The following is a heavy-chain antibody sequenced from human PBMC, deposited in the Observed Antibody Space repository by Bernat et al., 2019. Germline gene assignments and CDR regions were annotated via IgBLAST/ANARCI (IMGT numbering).Heavy chain of an antibody. Sequence: QVQLVDSGGGVVQPGRSLRLSCAASGFTFSTYGMHWVRQAPGKGLEWVAVIWYDGSKKTYANSLKGRFTSSGDNSQSTLNLQMNSLRAEDTAVYYCARSQGYCSGGSCYVSGTNDAFDIWGQGTMVTVSS. CDR2: IWYDGSKK. J-gene: IGHJ3*02. D-gene: IGHD2-15*01. V-gene: IGHV3-33*01. CDR1: GFTFSTYG. CDR3: ARSQGYCSGGSCYVSGTNDAFDI.